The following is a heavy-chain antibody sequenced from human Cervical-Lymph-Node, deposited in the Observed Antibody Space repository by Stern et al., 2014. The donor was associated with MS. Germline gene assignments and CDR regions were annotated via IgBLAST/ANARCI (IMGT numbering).Heavy chain of an antibody. V-gene: IGHV3-53*01. CDR1: GVTVSRDY. Sequence: EDQLVESGGGVIQPGGSLRLSCTASGVTVSRDYMTWVRQASGKGLVWVSLITNVGSTCYTDSVKGRFTISRDDSKNTVYLHMTSLRAEDTAMYYCARDTSSPERSDWWGQGTLVTVSS. CDR2: ITNVGST. J-gene: IGHJ4*02. CDR3: ARDTSSPERSDW. D-gene: IGHD1-1*01.